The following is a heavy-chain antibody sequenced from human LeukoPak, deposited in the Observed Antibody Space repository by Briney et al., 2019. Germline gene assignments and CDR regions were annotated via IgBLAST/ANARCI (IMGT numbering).Heavy chain of an antibody. CDR3: ARGNQQLPRSTPDY. CDR1: GFTFSSSW. D-gene: IGHD2-2*01. Sequence: GWSLRLSCAVSGFTFSSSWMHWVRQAPGKGLVWVSHINTDGSTTAYADSVKGRFTISRDNAKNTLYLQMNSLRAEDTGVYYCARGNQQLPRSTPDYWGQGTLVTVSS. J-gene: IGHJ4*02. CDR2: INTDGSTT. V-gene: IGHV3-74*01.